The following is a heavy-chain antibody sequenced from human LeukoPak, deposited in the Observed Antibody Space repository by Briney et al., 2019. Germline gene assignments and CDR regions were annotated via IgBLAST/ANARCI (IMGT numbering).Heavy chain of an antibody. V-gene: IGHV3-74*01. D-gene: IGHD3-3*01. CDR2: INSDGSST. CDR1: GFTFSSYW. Sequence: PGGSLRLSCAASGFTFSSYWMHWVRQAPGKGLVWVSRINSDGSSTSYADSVKGRFTISRDNAKNTLYLQMNSLRAEDTAVYYCARGRTIFGVVPLGYWGQGTLITVSS. J-gene: IGHJ4*02. CDR3: ARGRTIFGVVPLGY.